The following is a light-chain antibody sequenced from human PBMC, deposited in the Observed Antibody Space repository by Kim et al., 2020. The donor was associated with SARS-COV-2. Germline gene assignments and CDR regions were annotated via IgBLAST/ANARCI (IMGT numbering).Light chain of an antibody. V-gene: IGLV2-14*04. Sequence: GQGVTLSWTGSSSGVGGDNYVSWYQRHPGKAPKLIIYDVRKWPSGVSSRFSGSKSGNTASLTISGLQAEDEADYYCNSFTSTNTWVFGGGTKLTVL. CDR2: DVR. CDR3: NSFTSTNTWV. CDR1: SSGVGGDNY. J-gene: IGLJ3*02.